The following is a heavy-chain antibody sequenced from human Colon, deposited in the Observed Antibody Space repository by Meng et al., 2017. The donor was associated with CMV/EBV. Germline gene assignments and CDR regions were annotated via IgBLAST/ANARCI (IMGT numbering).Heavy chain of an antibody. Sequence: DSGGGFVQPGGSLRLSFAGSGFIFSNYWMHWVRQVPGGGLLWVSRIDNYGTITSYADSVKGRFTISRDNAKNTLYLQIDSLRVDDSAVYYCGRDLSGERDHWGQGTLVTVSS. CDR3: GRDLSGERDH. D-gene: IGHD1-26*01. CDR2: IDNYGTIT. J-gene: IGHJ4*02. CDR1: GFIFSNYW. V-gene: IGHV3-74*01.